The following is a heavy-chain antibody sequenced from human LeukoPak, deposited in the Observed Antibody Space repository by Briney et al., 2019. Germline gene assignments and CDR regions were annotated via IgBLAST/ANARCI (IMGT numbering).Heavy chain of an antibody. CDR2: IYSGGST. CDR3: ARTSAWILGYDY. Sequence: GGSLGLSCAASGFTVSSNYMSWVRQAPGKGLEWVSVIYSGGSTYYADSVKGRFTISRDNSKNTLYLQMNILRAEDTAVYYCARTSAWILGYDYWGQGTQVTVSS. V-gene: IGHV3-66*01. D-gene: IGHD5-18*01. CDR1: GFTVSSNY. J-gene: IGHJ4*02.